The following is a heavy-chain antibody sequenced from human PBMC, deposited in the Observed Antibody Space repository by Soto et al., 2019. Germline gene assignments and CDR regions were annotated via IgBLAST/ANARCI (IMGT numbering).Heavy chain of an antibody. CDR1: GYTFTGYY. D-gene: IGHD5-18*01. J-gene: IGHJ6*02. Sequence: VAAVKVSCKSSGYTFTGYYIHGVREAPGQGLEWMGWINPNRGGTNYAPKFQGRVTMTRDTSISTAYMELSRLRSHATAVYYCARGSLHTAMVMKGMDVCGQGTTVTVSS. V-gene: IGHV1-2*02. CDR2: INPNRGGT. CDR3: ARGSLHTAMVMKGMDV.